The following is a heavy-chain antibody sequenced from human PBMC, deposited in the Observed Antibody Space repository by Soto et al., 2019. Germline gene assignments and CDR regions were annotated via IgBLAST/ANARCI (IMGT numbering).Heavy chain of an antibody. Sequence: ASVKVSCKGFGYSSMKYGINWVRQAPGQGLEWVRWISPYSGYTHSAQKFHGRLTLTTDTAASTAYMELRILRSADTALYYCAREASVLIPAAQPSRFDSWGQGTLVTVSS. J-gene: IGHJ4*02. D-gene: IGHD2-2*01. V-gene: IGHV1-18*01. CDR1: GYSSMKYG. CDR3: AREASVLIPAAQPSRFDS. CDR2: ISPYSGYT.